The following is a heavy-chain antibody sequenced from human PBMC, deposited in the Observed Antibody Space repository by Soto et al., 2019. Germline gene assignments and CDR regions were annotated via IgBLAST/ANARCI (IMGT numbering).Heavy chain of an antibody. J-gene: IGHJ6*02. V-gene: IGHV1-2*04. Sequence: APVNRARKTSGYTITVDYSRRGRQAPRQGQEWMGWINPNSGGTNYAQKFQGWVTMTRDTSISTAYMELSRLRSDDTAVYYCARGLHDSSGYWDYYYYGMDVWGQGTTVTGSS. CDR1: GYTITVDY. CDR2: INPNSGGT. CDR3: ARGLHDSSGYWDYYYYGMDV. D-gene: IGHD3-22*01.